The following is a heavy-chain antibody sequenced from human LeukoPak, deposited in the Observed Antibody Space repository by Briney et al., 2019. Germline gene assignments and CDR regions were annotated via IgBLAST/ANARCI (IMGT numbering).Heavy chain of an antibody. CDR2: IYYSGST. J-gene: IGHJ4*02. D-gene: IGHD1-1*01. CDR1: GGSISSYY. CDR3: ASTGTGTTFVSFDY. V-gene: IGHV4-59*01. Sequence: PSETLSLTCTVSGGSISSYYWSWIRQPPGKGLEWIGYIYYSGSTNYNPSLKSRVTISVDTSKNQFSLKLSSVTAADTAVYYCASTGTGTTFVSFDYWGQGTLVTVSS.